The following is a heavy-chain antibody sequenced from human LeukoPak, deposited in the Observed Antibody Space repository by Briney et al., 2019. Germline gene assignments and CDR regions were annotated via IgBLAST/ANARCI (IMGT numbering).Heavy chain of an antibody. CDR3: AHIMVPYYYYYYMDV. V-gene: IGHV2-5*02. Sequence: SGPTLVKPTQTLTLTCTFSGFSLRTRGVGVGWIRQPPGKALEWLSLIYWDDDKRYSPSLKSRLTITKDTSKNQVVLTMTNMDPVDTATYYCAHIMVPYYYYYYMDVWGKGTTVTVSS. J-gene: IGHJ6*03. CDR1: GFSLRTRGVG. CDR2: IYWDDDK. D-gene: IGHD6-13*01.